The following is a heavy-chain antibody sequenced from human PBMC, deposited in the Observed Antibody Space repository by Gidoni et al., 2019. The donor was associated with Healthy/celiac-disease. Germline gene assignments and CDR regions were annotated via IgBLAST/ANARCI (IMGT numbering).Heavy chain of an antibody. J-gene: IGHJ4*02. CDR1: GFTFSSYA. CDR3: ASGYSNYFDY. Sequence: QVQLVESGGVVVPPGRSLRLSCAASGFTFSSYAMHWVRQAPGTGLALVSGISNDGSNKYYAGAVKGRFTIYRDNSKNTLYLQMNSLGAEDTAVYYCASGYSNYFDYWGQGTLVTVSS. CDR2: ISNDGSNK. V-gene: IGHV3-30-3*01. D-gene: IGHD4-4*01.